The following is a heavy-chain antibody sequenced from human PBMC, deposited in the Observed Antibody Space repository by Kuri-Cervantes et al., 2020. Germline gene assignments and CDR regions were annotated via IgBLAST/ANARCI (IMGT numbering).Heavy chain of an antibody. J-gene: IGHJ4*02. D-gene: IGHD4-17*01. V-gene: IGHV3-66*01. CDR3: ARDVDFGDFGGYYFDY. Sequence: LSLTCADSGFTVSGNYMSWVRQAPGKGLEWVSVIYSGGDTYYAESVKGRFTITRDSSRNSLYLQMNSLRVEDTAMYYCARDVDFGDFGGYYFDYWGQGTLVTVSS. CDR2: IYSGGDT. CDR1: GFTVSGNY.